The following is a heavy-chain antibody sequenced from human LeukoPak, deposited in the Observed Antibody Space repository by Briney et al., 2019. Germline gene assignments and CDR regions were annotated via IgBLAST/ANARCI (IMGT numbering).Heavy chain of an antibody. J-gene: IGHJ4*02. D-gene: IGHD2-2*01. V-gene: IGHV1-2*02. CDR3: ARTSAMDY. CDR1: GYTFIGYY. CDR2: MNPNSGVT. Sequence: GASVKVSCKASGYTFIGYYTHWVRQAPGQGLEWMGWMNPNSGVTNYAQKLQGRVTMTRDTSITTAYMELSRLTSDDTAVYYCARTSAMDYWGQGTLVTVSS.